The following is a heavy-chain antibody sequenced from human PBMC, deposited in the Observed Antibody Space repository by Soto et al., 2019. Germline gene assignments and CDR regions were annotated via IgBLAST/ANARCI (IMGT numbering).Heavy chain of an antibody. CDR3: ARDSTVATHAFDI. CDR2: IIPIFGTS. J-gene: IGHJ3*02. D-gene: IGHD4-4*01. CDR1: GGTFSSYA. V-gene: IGHV1-69*12. Sequence: QVQLAQSGAEVKTPGSSVKVSCKASGGTFSSYAISWVRQAPGQGLEWMGGIIPIFGTSNYAQMFQGRVTITADDATNTAYMELSSLTSDDTAMYYCARDSTVATHAFDIWGQRTMVTVSS.